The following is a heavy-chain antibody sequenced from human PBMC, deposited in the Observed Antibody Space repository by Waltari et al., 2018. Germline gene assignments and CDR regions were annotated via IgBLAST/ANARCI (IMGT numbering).Heavy chain of an antibody. V-gene: IGHV1-2*02. CDR2: INPNSGDT. CDR1: RYTFTGFY. CDR3: ARVRYCSGGSCYDY. J-gene: IGHJ4*02. Sequence: QVQLVPSGAEVKKPGASVTVSGKASRYTFTGFYVHWVRQAPGQGLECMGWINPNSGDTNYAQKFQGRVTMTRDTSISTAFMELSRLRSDDTAVYYCARVRYCSGGSCYDYWGQGTLVTVPS. D-gene: IGHD2-15*01.